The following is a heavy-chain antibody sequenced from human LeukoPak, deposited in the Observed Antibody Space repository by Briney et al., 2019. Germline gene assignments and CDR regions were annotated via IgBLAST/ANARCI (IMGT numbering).Heavy chain of an antibody. V-gene: IGHV4-39*01. CDR2: MYFSGTT. D-gene: IGHD1-26*01. J-gene: IGHJ3*02. Sequence: PSETLSLTCSVSGVPISSRSYYWGWIRQPPGKGLEWIGSMYFSGTTYYNPSLKSRVTISVHMPENHLSLKLTSVTATDTAVYYCARHLRFGSSALPRDVFDIWGRGTVVSVSS. CDR1: GVPISSRSYY. CDR3: ARHLRFGSSALPRDVFDI.